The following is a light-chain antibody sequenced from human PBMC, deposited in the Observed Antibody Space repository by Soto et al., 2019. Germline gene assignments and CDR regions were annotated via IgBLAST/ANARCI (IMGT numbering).Light chain of an antibody. V-gene: IGKV3-20*01. Sequence: EIVLTQSPGTLSLSPGEGATVSCRVSQSINSKSLVWYQRKFGQAPRLLIYNTSSRATGIPDRFSGSGSGTDFTLSISRLETEYFAVYYCQHYGGSFIFGPGTKVDFK. CDR2: NTS. CDR3: QHYGGSFI. J-gene: IGKJ3*01. CDR1: QSINSKS.